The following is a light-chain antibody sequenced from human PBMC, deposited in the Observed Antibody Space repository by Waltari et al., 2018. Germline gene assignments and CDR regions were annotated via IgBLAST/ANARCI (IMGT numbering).Light chain of an antibody. CDR2: GYN. J-gene: IGLJ3*02. V-gene: IGLV3-19*01. Sequence: SSDLTQDPGVSVALGQTVRINCQGASLGRNYATWYQQKAGQAPVLVMYGYNKRPSGIADRFSGSSSGTTSSLIIAGSQAEDEADYYCRSRDSSGKVLFGGGTKVTVL. CDR3: RSRDSSGKVL. CDR1: SLGRNY.